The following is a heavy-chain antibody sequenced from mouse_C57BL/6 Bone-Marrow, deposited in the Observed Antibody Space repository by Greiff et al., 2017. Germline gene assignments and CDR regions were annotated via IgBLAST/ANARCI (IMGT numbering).Heavy chain of an antibody. Sequence: VQLQQPGAELVKPGASVKMSCKASGYTFTSYWITWVKQRPGQGLEWIGDIYPGSGSTNYNEKFKSKATLTVDTSASTAYMQLSSLTSEDSAVYYCVREDYYDSIYEWINDCAMDNWGQGTSVTVSA. V-gene: IGHV1-55*01. CDR2: IYPGSGST. CDR1: GYTFTSYW. J-gene: IGHJ4*01. D-gene: IGHD1-1*01. CDR3: VREDYYDSIYEWINDCAMDN.